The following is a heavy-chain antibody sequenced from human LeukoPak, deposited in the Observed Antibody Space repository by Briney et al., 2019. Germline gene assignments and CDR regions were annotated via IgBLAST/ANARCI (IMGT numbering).Heavy chain of an antibody. V-gene: IGHV4-30-4*08. CDR1: GGSISSGDYY. D-gene: IGHD1-26*01. CDR2: IYYSGST. CDR3: ARAGWEGTFDY. J-gene: IGHJ4*02. Sequence: SETLSLTCTVSGGSISSGDYYWSWIRQPPGKGLEWIGYIYYSGSTYYNPSFKSRVTISVETSKNQFSLKLSSVTAADTAVYYCARAGWEGTFDYWGQGTLVTVSS.